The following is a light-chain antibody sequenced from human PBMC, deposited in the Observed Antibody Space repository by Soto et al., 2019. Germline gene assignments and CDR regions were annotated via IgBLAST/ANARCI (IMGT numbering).Light chain of an antibody. CDR2: LAS. V-gene: IGKV3-11*01. CDR3: HQRQSWPRT. CDR1: QAVNTR. Sequence: EIVLTQPPATLSSFPGDRVTLSCRASQAVNTRLAWYQHKPGQAPRLLIYLASKRAAGVPARFSGSGSGTDFTLTISNGEPEDFAVCYCHQRQSWPRTFGQGTTVDIK. J-gene: IGKJ1*01.